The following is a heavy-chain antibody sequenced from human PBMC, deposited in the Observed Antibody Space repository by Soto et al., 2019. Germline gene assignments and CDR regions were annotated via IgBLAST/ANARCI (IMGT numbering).Heavy chain of an antibody. CDR1: GFTFSDSY. V-gene: IGHV3-11*06. J-gene: IGHJ4*02. CDR2: ISSSSSYT. Sequence: QVQLVESGGGLVKPGGSRRLSCAASGFTFSDSYMSWIRQAPGKGLEWVSYISSSSSYTNYADSVKGRFTISRDNAKNSLYLQMNRLRAEDTAVYYCAIDIVGGHDYWGQGTLVTVSS. CDR3: AIDIVGGHDY. D-gene: IGHD1-26*01.